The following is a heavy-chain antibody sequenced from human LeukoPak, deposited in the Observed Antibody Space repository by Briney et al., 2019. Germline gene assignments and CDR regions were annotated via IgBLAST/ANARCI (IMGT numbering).Heavy chain of an antibody. CDR3: ARDIYGSGSYPLYYFDY. CDR2: INPSGGST. V-gene: IGHV1-46*03. CDR1: GYPFTSYY. J-gene: IGHJ4*02. Sequence: GASVKVSCKASGYPFTSYYMHWVRQAPGQGLEWMGIINPSGGSTSYAQKFQGRVTMTRDTSTSTVYMELSSLRSEDTAVYYCARDIYGSGSYPLYYFDYWGQGTLVTVSS. D-gene: IGHD3-10*01.